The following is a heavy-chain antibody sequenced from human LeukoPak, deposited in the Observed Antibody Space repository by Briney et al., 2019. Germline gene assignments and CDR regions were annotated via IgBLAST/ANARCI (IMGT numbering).Heavy chain of an antibody. CDR2: IIPIFGTA. CDR3: AITGYSSGWSSDYFDY. CDR1: GGTFSSYA. Sequence: SVKVSCKASGGTFSSYAISWVRQAPGQGLEWMGGIIPIFGTANYAQKFQGRVTITTDESTSTAYMELSSLRSEDTAEYYCAITGYSSGWSSDYFDYWGQGTLVTVSS. V-gene: IGHV1-69*05. D-gene: IGHD6-19*01. J-gene: IGHJ4*02.